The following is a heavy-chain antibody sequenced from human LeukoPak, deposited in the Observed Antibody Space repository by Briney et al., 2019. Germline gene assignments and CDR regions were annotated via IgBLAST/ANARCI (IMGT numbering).Heavy chain of an antibody. V-gene: IGHV3-23*01. CDR1: GFTFRDYG. D-gene: IGHD5-18*01. CDR3: MTAAGYNFGQY. CDR2: ISGSATDT. J-gene: IGHJ4*02. Sequence: GGSLRLSCAASGFTFRDYGMSWVRQAPGKGLEWVSTISGSATDTYSADSVKGRFTISRDNSRNTLYLQMNSLRVEDTAIYYCMTAAGYNFGQYWGQGTLVTVSS.